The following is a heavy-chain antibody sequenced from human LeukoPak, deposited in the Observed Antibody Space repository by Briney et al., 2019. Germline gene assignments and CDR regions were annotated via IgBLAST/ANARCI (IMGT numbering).Heavy chain of an antibody. CDR3: ARAEKAVTGTLDS. CDR2: MYNRGST. D-gene: IGHD6-19*01. Sequence: SETLSLTCTVSGDSISNYYWSWIRQSPGKELERIGYMYNRGSTIYNPSLKSRVTISTDTSKNRFSLRLTSVTAADTAVYYCARAEKAVTGTLDSWGQGTLITVSS. V-gene: IGHV4-59*01. CDR1: GDSISNYY. J-gene: IGHJ4*02.